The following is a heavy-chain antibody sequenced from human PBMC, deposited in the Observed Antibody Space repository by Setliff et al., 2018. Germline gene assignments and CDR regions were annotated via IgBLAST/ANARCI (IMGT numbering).Heavy chain of an antibody. D-gene: IGHD3-22*01. V-gene: IGHV3-30*02. CDR2: IRHDGNNK. J-gene: IGHJ4*02. CDR1: GFTFSNYE. CDR3: AKELIEVLMTGLEF. Sequence: GGSLRLSCAASGFTFSNYEMNWVRQAPGKGLEWVAFIRHDGNNKYYKDSVRGRFTISRDNSKNTVYLQMNSLRPEDTAVYFCAKELIEVLMTGLEFWGQGTMVTVSS.